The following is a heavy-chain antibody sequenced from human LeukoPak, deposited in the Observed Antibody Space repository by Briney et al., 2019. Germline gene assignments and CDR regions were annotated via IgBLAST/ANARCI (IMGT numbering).Heavy chain of an antibody. D-gene: IGHD5-12*01. J-gene: IGHJ4*02. Sequence: GGSLRLSCAASGFTFSTFAMIWVRQAPGKGLEWVSSISTSSSYIYYADSMKGRFTISRDNAKNSLYLQMNSLRAEDTAVYYCARVEGNIVTTTEGYFDYWGQGTLVTVSS. CDR2: ISTSSSYI. V-gene: IGHV3-21*01. CDR3: ARVEGNIVTTTEGYFDY. CDR1: GFTFSTFA.